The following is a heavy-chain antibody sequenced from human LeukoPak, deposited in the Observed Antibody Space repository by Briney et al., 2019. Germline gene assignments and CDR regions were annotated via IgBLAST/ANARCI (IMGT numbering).Heavy chain of an antibody. CDR2: FDPEDGET. V-gene: IGHV1-24*01. CDR3: ATSNGAAYSSSWTPPFDY. Sequence: ASVTVSCTVSGYTLTELSMHWVRQAPGKGLEWMEGFDPEDGETIYAQKFQGRVTMTEDTSTDTAYMELSSLRSEDTAVYYCATSNGAAYSSSWTPPFDYWGQGTLVTVSS. D-gene: IGHD6-13*01. J-gene: IGHJ4*02. CDR1: GYTLTELS.